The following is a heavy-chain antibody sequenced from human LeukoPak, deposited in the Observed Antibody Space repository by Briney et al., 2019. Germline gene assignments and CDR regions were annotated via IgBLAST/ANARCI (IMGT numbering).Heavy chain of an antibody. CDR3: AKDPRAMGPYFFDD. V-gene: IGHV3-23*01. CDR2: ISGSGATT. CDR1: QFTFHTYL. D-gene: IGHD2-21*01. J-gene: IGHJ4*02. Sequence: GGSLRLSCAGSQFTFHTYLLSWVRQAPGKGLECVSSISGSGATTDYADSVKGRFTISRDNVNKALYLEMSSLRAEDTAVYFCAKDPRAMGPYFFDDRGQGALVTVSS.